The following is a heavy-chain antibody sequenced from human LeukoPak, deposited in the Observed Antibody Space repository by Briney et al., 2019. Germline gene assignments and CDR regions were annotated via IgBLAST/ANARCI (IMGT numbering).Heavy chain of an antibody. V-gene: IGHV3-53*04. D-gene: IGHD3-22*01. Sequence: GGSLRLSCAASGFTVSSNYMSWVRQAPGKGLEWVSVIYSGGSTYYADSVKGRFTISRHNSKNTLYLQMNSLRAEDTAVYYCARVSYDSISSVIDWFDPWGQGTLVTVSS. CDR3: ARVSYDSISSVIDWFDP. CDR2: IYSGGST. CDR1: GFTVSSNY. J-gene: IGHJ5*02.